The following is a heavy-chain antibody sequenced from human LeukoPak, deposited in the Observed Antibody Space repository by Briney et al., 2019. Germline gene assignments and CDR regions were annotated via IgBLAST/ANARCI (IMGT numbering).Heavy chain of an antibody. Sequence: SETLSLTCTVSGGSISSYYWSWIRQPPGEGLEWIGYIYYSGNTYYNPSLKGRVTISLDTSKNQFSLKLSSVTAADTAVYYCARGQSAFDIWGQGTMVTVSS. CDR1: GGSISSYY. CDR2: IYYSGNT. CDR3: ARGQSAFDI. V-gene: IGHV4-59*08. J-gene: IGHJ3*02.